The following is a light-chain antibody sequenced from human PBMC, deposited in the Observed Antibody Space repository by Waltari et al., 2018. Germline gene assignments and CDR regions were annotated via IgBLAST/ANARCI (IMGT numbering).Light chain of an antibody. V-gene: IGLV2-14*01. CDR2: EVS. J-gene: IGLJ2*01. CDR3: SSYTSSDTVV. CDR1: SSDVGGYNS. Sequence: QSALTQPASVSGSPGQSITISCTGTSSDVGGYNSVSEYQQHPGKAPKLMIYEVSNRPSAVSNRFAGSKSGNAASLTISVLQAEDEDDYYCSSYTSSDTVVFGGGTKLTVL.